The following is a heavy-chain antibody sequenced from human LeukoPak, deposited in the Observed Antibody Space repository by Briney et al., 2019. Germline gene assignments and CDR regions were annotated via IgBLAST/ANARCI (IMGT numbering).Heavy chain of an antibody. CDR3: AKQSMVRGVIIHFDY. J-gene: IGHJ4*02. Sequence: PGGSLRLSCAASGFTFSSYAMSWVRQAPGKGLEWVSAISGSGGSTYYADPVKGRFTISRDNSKNTLYLQMNSLRAEDTAVYYCAKQSMVRGVIIHFDYWGQGTLVTVSS. D-gene: IGHD3-10*01. V-gene: IGHV3-23*01. CDR1: GFTFSSYA. CDR2: ISGSGGST.